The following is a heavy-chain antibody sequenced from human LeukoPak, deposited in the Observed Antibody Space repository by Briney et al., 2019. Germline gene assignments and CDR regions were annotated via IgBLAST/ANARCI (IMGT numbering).Heavy chain of an antibody. CDR2: ISWNSGSI. J-gene: IGHJ4*02. Sequence: GGSLRLSCAASGFTFDDYAMHWVRQAPGKGLEWVSGISWNSGSIGYADSVKGRFTISRDNSKNTLYLQMNSLRAEDTAVYFCAKGHSSVWNTFLDYWGQGTLVTGSS. D-gene: IGHD6-19*01. V-gene: IGHV3-9*01. CDR3: AKGHSSVWNTFLDY. CDR1: GFTFDDYA.